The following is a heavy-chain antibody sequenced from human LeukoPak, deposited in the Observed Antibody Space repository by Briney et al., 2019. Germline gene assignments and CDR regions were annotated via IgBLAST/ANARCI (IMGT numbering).Heavy chain of an antibody. CDR2: ISYEGSNK. D-gene: IGHD6-19*01. CDR1: GFTFSTYA. CDR3: ARSVPPYSSGWFDY. J-gene: IGHJ5*01. V-gene: IGHV3-30-3*01. Sequence: HPGGSLRLSCAASGFTFSTYAMHWVRQAPGKGLEWVAVISYEGSNKYYADSVKGRFTISRDNSKNTLYLQMNSLRTEDTAVYYCARSVPPYSSGWFDYWGQGTLVTVSS.